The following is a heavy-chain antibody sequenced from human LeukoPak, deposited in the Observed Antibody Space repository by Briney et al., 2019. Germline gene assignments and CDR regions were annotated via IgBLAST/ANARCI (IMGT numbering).Heavy chain of an antibody. V-gene: IGHV1-2*02. J-gene: IGHJ5*02. D-gene: IGHD2-21*01. CDR1: GYTFTSYG. Sequence: ASVKVSCEASGYTFTSYGISWVRQAPGQGLEWMGWINPNSGGTSSAQKFQGRVTMTRDTSITTVYMEVSWLTSDDTAIYYCARADRLHGGPYLIGPWGQGTLVTVSS. CDR3: ARADRLHGGPYLIGP. CDR2: INPNSGGT.